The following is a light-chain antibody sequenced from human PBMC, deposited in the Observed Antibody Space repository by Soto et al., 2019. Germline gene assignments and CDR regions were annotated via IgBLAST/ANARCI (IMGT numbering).Light chain of an antibody. J-gene: IGKJ3*01. Sequence: EVVMTQSPATLSLSPGERATLSCRASQSVSSDLAWYQQKPGQAPRLLIYGASTRATDIPARFSGGGSGTEFTLTISSLQSEEFAIYYCQQYNDWPPITFGPGTKVDIK. CDR3: QQYNDWPPIT. CDR1: QSVSSD. CDR2: GAS. V-gene: IGKV3-15*01.